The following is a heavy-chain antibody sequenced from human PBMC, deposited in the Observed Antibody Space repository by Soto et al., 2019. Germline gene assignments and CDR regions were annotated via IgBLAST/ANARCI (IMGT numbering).Heavy chain of an antibody. CDR3: ARSGPPAGY. Sequence: SQTLSLTCAISGDSVSSNSAAWNWIRQSPSRGLEWLGRTFYRSKWYNDYAVSVKSRITINPDTSTTTAYMELRSLRSDDTAVYYCARSGPPAGYWGQGTLVTVSS. CDR1: GDSVSSNSAA. J-gene: IGHJ4*02. CDR2: TFYRSKWYN. D-gene: IGHD3-10*01. V-gene: IGHV6-1*01.